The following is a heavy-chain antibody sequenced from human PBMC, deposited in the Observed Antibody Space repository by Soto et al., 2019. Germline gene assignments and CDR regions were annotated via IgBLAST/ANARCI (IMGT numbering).Heavy chain of an antibody. Sequence: PGGSLRLSCASSGFNFSSYSMNWVRQTPGKGLEWVSYISSSSSTIYYADSVKGRFTISRDNAENSLYLQMNSLRDDDTAVYYCARGGYSGYDIPYYFDYWGQGALVTVPQ. V-gene: IGHV3-48*02. D-gene: IGHD5-12*01. CDR2: ISSSSSTI. CDR1: GFNFSSYS. J-gene: IGHJ4*02. CDR3: ARGGYSGYDIPYYFDY.